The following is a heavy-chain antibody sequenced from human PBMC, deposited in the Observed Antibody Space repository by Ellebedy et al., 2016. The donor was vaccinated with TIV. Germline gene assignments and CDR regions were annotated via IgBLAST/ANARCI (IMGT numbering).Heavy chain of an antibody. Sequence: GESLKISCAASGFTFSSFGMNWVRQAPGKGLERVSYISSSSSTIYYADSVKGRFTITRDNAKYSLYLQMNSLRAEDTAVYYCAREGWDYYDSSGPRTINYYYGMDVWGQGTTVTVSS. CDR1: GFTFSSFG. V-gene: IGHV3-48*04. CDR2: ISSSSSTI. D-gene: IGHD3-22*01. J-gene: IGHJ6*02. CDR3: AREGWDYYDSSGPRTINYYYGMDV.